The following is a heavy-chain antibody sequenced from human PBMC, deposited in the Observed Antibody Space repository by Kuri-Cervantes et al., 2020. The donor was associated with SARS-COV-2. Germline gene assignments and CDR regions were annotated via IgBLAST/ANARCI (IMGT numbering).Heavy chain of an antibody. CDR2: INPNSGGT. D-gene: IGHD3-22*01. CDR1: GYTFTGYY. Sequence: ASVKVSCKASGYTFTGYYMNWMRQAPGQGLEWMGWINPNSGGTNYAQKFQGRVTMTRDTSISTAYMELSRLRSDDTAVYYCGASGYWKDWFDPWGQGTLVTVSS. J-gene: IGHJ5*02. CDR3: GASGYWKDWFDP. V-gene: IGHV1-2*02.